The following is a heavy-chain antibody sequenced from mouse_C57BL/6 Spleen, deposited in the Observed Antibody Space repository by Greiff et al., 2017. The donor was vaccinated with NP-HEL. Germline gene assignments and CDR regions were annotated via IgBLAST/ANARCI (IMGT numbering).Heavy chain of an antibody. V-gene: IGHV5-4*01. J-gene: IGHJ2*01. CDR2: ISDGGSYT. CDR1: GFTFSSYA. D-gene: IGHD2-14*01. CDR3: ASYRGYYFDY. Sequence: EVHLVESGGGLVKPGGSLKLSCAASGFTFSSYAMSWVRQTPEKRLEWVATISDGGSYTYYPDNVKGRFTISRDNAKNNLYLQMSHLKSEDTAMYYCASYRGYYFDYWGQGTTLTVSS.